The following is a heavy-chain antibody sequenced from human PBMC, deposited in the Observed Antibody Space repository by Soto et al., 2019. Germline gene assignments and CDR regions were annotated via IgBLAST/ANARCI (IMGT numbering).Heavy chain of an antibody. CDR2: ISNNGGST. CDR3: ASDAQTGYYTLVPY. D-gene: IGHD3-9*01. V-gene: IGHV3-64*04. CDR1: GFTFNSYA. Sequence: GGSLRLSCSASGFTFNSYAMHWVRQAPGKGLEYVSAISNNGGSTYYADFVKGRFTISRDNAENSLFLQMNSLRVEDTAVYYRASDAQTGYYTLVPYWGRGTLVTVSS. J-gene: IGHJ4*02.